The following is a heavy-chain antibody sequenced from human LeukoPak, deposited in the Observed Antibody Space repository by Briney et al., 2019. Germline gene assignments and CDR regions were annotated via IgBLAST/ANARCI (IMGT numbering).Heavy chain of an antibody. V-gene: IGHV1-18*01. CDR2: ISPYNGNT. Sequence: ASVKVSCKASGYKFTNYGISWVRQAPGQGLEWMGWISPYNGNTIYAQKLQGRVTMTTDTSTSTAYMELRSLRSDDTGVYYCARGSPPRVYYDRSGYYSYYFDYWGQGTLVTVSS. D-gene: IGHD3-22*01. J-gene: IGHJ4*02. CDR1: GYKFTNYG. CDR3: ARGSPPRVYYDRSGYYSYYFDY.